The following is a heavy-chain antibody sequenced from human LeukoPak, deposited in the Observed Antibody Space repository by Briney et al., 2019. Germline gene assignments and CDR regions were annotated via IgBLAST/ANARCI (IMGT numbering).Heavy chain of an antibody. J-gene: IGHJ1*01. D-gene: IGHD3-10*01. CDR1: GFTFNSYA. V-gene: IGHV3-23*01. CDR2: ISGSGAYT. CDR3: AKYFASGSYYKLPH. Sequence: GGSLRLSCAASGFTFNSYAMSWVRQAPGKGLEWVSTISGSGAYTYYADSVKGRFTISRDNSKSTLYLQMNSLRAEDTAVYYCAKYFASGSYYKLPHWGQGTLVTVSS.